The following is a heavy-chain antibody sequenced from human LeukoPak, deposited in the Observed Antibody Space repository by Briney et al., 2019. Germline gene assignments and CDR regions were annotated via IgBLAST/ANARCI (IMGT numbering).Heavy chain of an antibody. J-gene: IGHJ5*02. CDR2: INPNGGST. D-gene: IGHD4-11*01. Sequence: ASVKVSCKPSGYTFINYYIHWVRRAPGQGPEWMGVINPNGGSTTYAQNFQGRVVMTRDTSTGTAYMELSALRSEDTAIYYCARVPYETTVTTGWFDPWGQGTPVTVSS. V-gene: IGHV1-46*01. CDR1: GYTFINYY. CDR3: ARVPYETTVTTGWFDP.